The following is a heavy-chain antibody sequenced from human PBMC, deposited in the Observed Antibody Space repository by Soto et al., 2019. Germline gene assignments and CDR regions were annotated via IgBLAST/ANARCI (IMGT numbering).Heavy chain of an antibody. CDR2: IRSGGNT. CDR3: VRENYYYGMDV. CDR1: GCTASPDW. V-gene: IGHV3-66*01. J-gene: IGHJ6*02. Sequence: GDLRLYYTSSGCTASPDWMYWVRQAPGKGLEWVSVIRSGGNTYYADSVEGRFTISRDNSKNTVYLQMNSLRAEDTAVYYCVRENYYYGMDVWGQGT.